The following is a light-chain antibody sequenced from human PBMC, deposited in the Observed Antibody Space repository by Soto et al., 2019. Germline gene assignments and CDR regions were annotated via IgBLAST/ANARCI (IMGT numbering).Light chain of an antibody. CDR1: SSDVGGYNY. J-gene: IGLJ1*01. V-gene: IGLV2-14*03. Sequence: QSALTQPASVSGSPGQSITISCTGTSSDVGGYNYVSWYQQHPGKAPKLMIYDVSNRPSGVSYRFSGSKSGNTASLTTSGLQAEDEADYYCSSYTSSSTLYVFGTGTKLTVL. CDR2: DVS. CDR3: SSYTSSSTLYV.